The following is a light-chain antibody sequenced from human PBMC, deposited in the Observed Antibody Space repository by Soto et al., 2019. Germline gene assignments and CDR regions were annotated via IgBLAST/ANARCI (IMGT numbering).Light chain of an antibody. Sequence: QSALTQPASVSGSPGQSITISCTGTSSDVGGYNYVSWYQQHPGKAPKLMIYDVSNRPSGVSNRFSGSKSGSTASLTISGLQAEDEADYYCSSYTSSSTRVFGGATKLTVL. CDR3: SSYTSSSTRV. CDR2: DVS. CDR1: SSDVGGYNY. J-gene: IGLJ2*01. V-gene: IGLV2-14*01.